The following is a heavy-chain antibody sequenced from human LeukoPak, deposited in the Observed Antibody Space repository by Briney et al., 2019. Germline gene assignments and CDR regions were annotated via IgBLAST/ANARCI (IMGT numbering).Heavy chain of an antibody. V-gene: IGHV1-8*01. CDR3: ARAPLGYCSGGSCHIG. Sequence: ASVKVSCKASGYTFTSYDINWVRQATGQGLEWMGWMNPNSGNTGYAQKFQGRVTMTRNTSISTAYMELSSLRSEDTAVYYCARAPLGYCSGGSCHIGWGQGTLVTVSS. CDR2: MNPNSGNT. D-gene: IGHD2-15*01. J-gene: IGHJ4*02. CDR1: GYTFTSYD.